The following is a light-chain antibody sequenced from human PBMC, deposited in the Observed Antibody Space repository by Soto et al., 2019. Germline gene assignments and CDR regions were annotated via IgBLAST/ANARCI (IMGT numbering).Light chain of an antibody. CDR3: QSYNDWPFA. CDR2: GVS. J-gene: IGKJ2*01. CDR1: ESLSYF. Sequence: EIVLTQSPATLSVSPGERVTRSCRASESLSYFLAWYQHKPGQSPRLLIYGVSTRVAGVPSRFSGGGSATDFTLTISSLQSEDFAVYYCQSYNDWPFAFGQGTKLEI. V-gene: IGKV3-15*01.